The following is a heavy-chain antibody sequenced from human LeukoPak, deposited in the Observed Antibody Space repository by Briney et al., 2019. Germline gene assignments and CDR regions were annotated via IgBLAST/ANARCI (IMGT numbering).Heavy chain of an antibody. Sequence: GGSLRLSCAASGFTFSSYWMHWVRQAPGKGLEWVAFIRYDGSNKYYADSVKGRFTISRDNSKNTLYLQMNSLRAEDTAVYYRAKVGTTVTSRDWYFDLWGRGTLVTVSS. V-gene: IGHV3-30*02. CDR1: GFTFSSYW. CDR2: IRYDGSNK. CDR3: AKVGTTVTSRDWYFDL. J-gene: IGHJ2*01. D-gene: IGHD4-17*01.